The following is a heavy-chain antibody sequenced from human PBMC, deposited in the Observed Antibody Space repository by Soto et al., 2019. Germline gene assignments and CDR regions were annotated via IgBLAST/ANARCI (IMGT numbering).Heavy chain of an antibody. J-gene: IGHJ4*02. D-gene: IGHD6-13*01. Sequence: QVQLVQSGAEEKKPGASVKVSCKASGYTFTSYAMNWVRQAPGQRLEWMGWINAGNGNTKYSQKFQGIVTITRYTSASTAYMELRSLRSEDTAVYYCARDVAAADYWDQGTLVTVSS. V-gene: IGHV1-3*05. CDR2: INAGNGNT. CDR1: GYTFTSYA. CDR3: ARDVAAADY.